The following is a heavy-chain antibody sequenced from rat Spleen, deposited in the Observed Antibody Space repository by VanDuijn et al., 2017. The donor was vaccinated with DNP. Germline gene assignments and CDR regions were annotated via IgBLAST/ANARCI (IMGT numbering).Heavy chain of an antibody. J-gene: IGHJ1*01. D-gene: IGHD1-4*01. CDR2: ISYEGSSA. CDR1: GFTFSDYH. V-gene: IGHV5-22*01. CDR3: ARRGYKNSWFFDF. Sequence: EVRLVESGGGLVQPGRSLKLSCAASGFTFSDYHMVWVRQAPKKGLEWVASISYEGSSAHYGDSVKGRFTISRDNARGTLYLQMDSLRSEDTATYFCARRGYKNSWFFDFWGPGTMVTVSS.